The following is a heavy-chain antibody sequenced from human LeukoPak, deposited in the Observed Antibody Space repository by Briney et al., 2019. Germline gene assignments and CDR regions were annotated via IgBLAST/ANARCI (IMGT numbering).Heavy chain of an antibody. CDR2: IKKDGSVK. D-gene: IGHD3-10*01. CDR1: EFTFSDYY. V-gene: IGHV3-7*01. J-gene: IGHJ4*02. Sequence: PGASLRLSCAASEFTFSDYYMTWVRQAPGRGLEWVANIKKDGSVKSYADSVKGRFTISRDNAKNSLYLQMNSLRAEDTAVYYCARDCNTMGPTPSSDDYWGQGTLVTVSS. CDR3: ARDCNTMGPTPSSDDY.